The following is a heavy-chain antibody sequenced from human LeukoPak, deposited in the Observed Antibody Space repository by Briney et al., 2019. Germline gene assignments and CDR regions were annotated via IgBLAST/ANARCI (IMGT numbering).Heavy chain of an antibody. CDR2: IKEDGSEK. CDR3: ARDVGSSWYRSTDY. V-gene: IGHV3-7*01. CDR1: GFTFSSYW. D-gene: IGHD6-13*01. J-gene: IGHJ4*02. Sequence: RGSLRLSCAASGFTFSSYWMSWVRQAPGKGLEWVANIKEDGSEKYYVDSVKGRFTISRDNAKNSMFLQMNGLRDEDTAVYYCARDVGSSWYRSTDYWGQETLVAVSS.